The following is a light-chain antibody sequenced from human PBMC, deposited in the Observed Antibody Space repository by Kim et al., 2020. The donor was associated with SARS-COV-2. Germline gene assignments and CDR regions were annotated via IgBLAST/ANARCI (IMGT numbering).Light chain of an antibody. V-gene: IGLV3-1*01. CDR3: QTWDSSNVV. Sequence: SYELTQPPSVSVSPGQTARITCSGDRFGDKYVCWYQLKPGQSPVLVIYQDGKRPSGIPERFSGSNSGITATLTIRETQAVDEADYYCQTWDSSNVVFGGG. J-gene: IGLJ2*01. CDR2: QDG. CDR1: RFGDKY.